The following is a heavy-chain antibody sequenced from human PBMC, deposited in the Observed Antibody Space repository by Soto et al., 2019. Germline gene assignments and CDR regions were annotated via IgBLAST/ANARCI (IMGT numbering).Heavy chain of an antibody. D-gene: IGHD2-8*01. J-gene: IGHJ4*02. CDR2: ITSDSATT. V-gene: IGHV3-23*01. CDR1: GFDFSSYA. CDR3: ALARGYGVFKAVDK. Sequence: GGSLSLSCASSGFDFSSYAMNWVLQAPGKGLEWVAAITSDSATTLYAESVRGRFSISRDNSINTLYLQMSGLRPEDTAVYYCALARGYGVFKAVDKWGEGSMVTV.